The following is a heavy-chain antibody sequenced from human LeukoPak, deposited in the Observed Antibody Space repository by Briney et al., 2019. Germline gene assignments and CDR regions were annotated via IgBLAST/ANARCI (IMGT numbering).Heavy chain of an antibody. CDR2: INPSGGST. Sequence: ASVKVSCKASGYTFTSYYMHWVRQAPGQGLEWMGIINPSGGSTSYAQKFQGRVTMTRDMSTSTVYMELSSLRSEDTAVYYCARRLWEPGGYYYYMDVWGKGTTVTVSS. CDR3: ARRLWEPGGYYYYMDV. CDR1: GYTFTSYY. J-gene: IGHJ6*03. V-gene: IGHV1-46*01. D-gene: IGHD1-26*01.